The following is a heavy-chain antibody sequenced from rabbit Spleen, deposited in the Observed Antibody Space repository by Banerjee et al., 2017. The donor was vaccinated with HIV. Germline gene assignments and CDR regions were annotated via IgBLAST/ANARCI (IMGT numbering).Heavy chain of an antibody. CDR2: IYAGSSGNT. V-gene: IGHV1S45*01. J-gene: IGHJ4*01. D-gene: IGHD6-1*01. CDR1: GFSFSSSYW. Sequence: EESGGDLVKPEGSLTLTCTASGFSFSSSYWICWVRQAPGKGLEWIASIYAGSSGNTYYATWAKGRFTCSKTSSTTVTLQMTSLTAADTATYFCARADGGSAGYGYALWGPGTLVTVS. CDR3: ARADGGSAGYGYAL.